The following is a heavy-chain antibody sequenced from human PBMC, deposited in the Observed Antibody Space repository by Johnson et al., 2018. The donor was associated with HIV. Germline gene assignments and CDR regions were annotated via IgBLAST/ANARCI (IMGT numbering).Heavy chain of an antibody. CDR3: ARASVTDDAFDI. Sequence: VLLVESGGGVVRPGGSLRLSCAASGFTFDDYGMSWVRQAPGKGLEWVSGINWTGGRTGYADSVKGRFTISRDNAKNSRYLQMNSLRAEDTAVYYCARASVTDDAFDIWGQGTMVTVSS. CDR2: INWTGGRT. D-gene: IGHD2-21*02. J-gene: IGHJ3*02. V-gene: IGHV3-20*04. CDR1: GFTFDDYG.